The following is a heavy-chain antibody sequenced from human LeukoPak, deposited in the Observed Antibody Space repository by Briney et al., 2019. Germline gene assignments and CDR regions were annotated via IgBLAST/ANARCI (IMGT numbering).Heavy chain of an antibody. V-gene: IGHV3-74*01. CDR1: GFTFSSYW. Sequence: GGSLRLSCAVSGFTFSSYWMHWVRQAPGKGLVWVSRIDRDGSRINYADSVKGRFTISRGNGKNTLFLQMNSLRAEDAAVYYCVRGNDYGGPHYWGQGTLVTVSS. J-gene: IGHJ4*02. D-gene: IGHD4-23*01. CDR2: IDRDGSRI. CDR3: VRGNDYGGPHY.